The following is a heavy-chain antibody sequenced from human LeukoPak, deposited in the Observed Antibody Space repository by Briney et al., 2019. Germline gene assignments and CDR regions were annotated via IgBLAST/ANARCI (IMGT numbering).Heavy chain of an antibody. D-gene: IGHD6-19*01. CDR1: GGSFSDYY. Sequence: PSETLSLTCAVYGGSFSDYYWSWIRQPPGKGLEWIGEINHSGSTNYNPSLKSRVTISVDTSKNQFSLKLSSVTAADTAVYYCASTPDSSGWYGYYFDYWGQGTLVTVSS. CDR2: INHSGST. J-gene: IGHJ4*02. V-gene: IGHV4-34*01. CDR3: ASTPDSSGWYGYYFDY.